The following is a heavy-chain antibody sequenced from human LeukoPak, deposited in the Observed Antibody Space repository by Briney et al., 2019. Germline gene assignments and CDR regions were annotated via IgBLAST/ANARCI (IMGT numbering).Heavy chain of an antibody. CDR1: GFTFSSHG. V-gene: IGHV3-30*02. J-gene: IGHJ4*02. D-gene: IGHD3-16*01. Sequence: QSGGSLRLSCVASGFTFSSHGMHWVRQAPGKGLEWVAFIRYDGSNKYYADSVKGRFTISRDNSKNTLYLQMNSLRAEDTAVYYCAKDPGGYFDYWGQGTLVTVSS. CDR2: IRYDGSNK. CDR3: AKDPGGYFDY.